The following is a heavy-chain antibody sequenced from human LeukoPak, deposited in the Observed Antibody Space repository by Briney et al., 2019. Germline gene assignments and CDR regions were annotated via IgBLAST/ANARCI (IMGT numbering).Heavy chain of an antibody. Sequence: PGGSLRLSCAASGFTFSSFWMNWVRQAPGRGLEWVANIKGDGSEKYYGDSVKGRFTISRDNAKKSVYLQMYSLRAEDTAVYYCARSNDFDIWGQGRMVTVSS. CDR2: IKGDGSEK. J-gene: IGHJ3*02. V-gene: IGHV3-7*05. CDR1: GFTFSSFW. CDR3: ARSNDFDI.